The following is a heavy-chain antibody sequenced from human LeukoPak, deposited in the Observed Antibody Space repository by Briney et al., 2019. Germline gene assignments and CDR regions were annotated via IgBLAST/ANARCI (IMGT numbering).Heavy chain of an antibody. CDR1: GGTFSSYA. CDR2: IIPIFGTA. D-gene: IGHD1-26*01. V-gene: IGHV1-69*05. J-gene: IGHJ5*02. CDR3: ASGLGWDADWFDP. Sequence: SVKVSCKASGGTFSSYAISWVRQAPGQGLEWMGGIIPIFGTANYAQKIQGRVTITTDESTSTAYMELSSLRSEDTAVYYCASGLGWDADWFDPWGQGTLVTVSS.